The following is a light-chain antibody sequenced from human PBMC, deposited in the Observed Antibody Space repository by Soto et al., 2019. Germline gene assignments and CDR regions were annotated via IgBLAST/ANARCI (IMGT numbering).Light chain of an antibody. Sequence: EIVLTQSPATLSLSPGERATLSCRASQSISSYLAWYQQKPGQAPRLLIYDASSRATGIPARFSGSGSGTDFTLTISSLEPEDFAIYYCQQRSNWLTFGGGTKVGIK. CDR3: QQRSNWLT. CDR1: QSISSY. V-gene: IGKV3-11*01. J-gene: IGKJ4*01. CDR2: DAS.